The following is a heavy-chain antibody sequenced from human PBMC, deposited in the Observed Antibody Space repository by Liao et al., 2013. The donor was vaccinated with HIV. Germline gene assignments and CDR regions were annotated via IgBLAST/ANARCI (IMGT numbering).Heavy chain of an antibody. CDR1: GGSLSAGTYY. V-gene: IGHV4-61*02. J-gene: IGHJ6*03. Sequence: QVQLQESGPGLVKPSETLSLTCNVSGGSLSAGTYYWNWIRQPAGKGLEWIGRVYSSGNTNYKPSLKSRVTMSVDTSKNQFSLKLNSVTAADTAVYYCARETYYDFWSGYYGDYYYYMDVWGKGTTVTVSS. CDR2: VYSSGNT. D-gene: IGHD3-3*01. CDR3: ARETYYDFWSGYYGDYYYYMDV.